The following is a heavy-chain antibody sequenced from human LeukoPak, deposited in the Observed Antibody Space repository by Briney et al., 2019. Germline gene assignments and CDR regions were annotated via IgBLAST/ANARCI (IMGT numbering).Heavy chain of an antibody. Sequence: ASVKVSCKASGYTFTGYYMHWVRQSPGQGLEWMGWINPNSGGTNYAQKFQGRVTMTRDTSISTAHMELSRLRSDDTAVYYCARVYAAAAGSFDYWGQGTLVTVSS. CDR1: GYTFTGYY. V-gene: IGHV1-2*02. CDR3: ARVYAAAAGSFDY. J-gene: IGHJ4*02. CDR2: INPNSGGT. D-gene: IGHD6-13*01.